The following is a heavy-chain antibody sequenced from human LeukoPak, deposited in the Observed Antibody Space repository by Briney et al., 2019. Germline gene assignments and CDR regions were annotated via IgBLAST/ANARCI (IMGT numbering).Heavy chain of an antibody. V-gene: IGHV3-33*01. CDR1: GFTFSSYG. J-gene: IGHJ4*02. Sequence: PGRSLRLSCAASGFTFSSYGMHWVRQAPGKGLEWVAVIWYDGSNKYYAGSVKGRFTISRDNSKNTLYLQMNSLRAEDTAVYCCAREDSGSYYFDYWGQGTLVTVSS. D-gene: IGHD1-26*01. CDR3: AREDSGSYYFDY. CDR2: IWYDGSNK.